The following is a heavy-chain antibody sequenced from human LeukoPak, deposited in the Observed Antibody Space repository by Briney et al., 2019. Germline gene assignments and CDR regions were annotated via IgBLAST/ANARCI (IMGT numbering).Heavy chain of an antibody. Sequence: ASVKVSCKVSGYTLTEVSIHWVRQAPEKGLEWMGGLDPEDDETIYAQKFQGRVTMTEGIATDTAYMELSSLRSEDTAVYYCAKVGAMGSGTYLYYNYYAMDVWGQGTTVTVSS. V-gene: IGHV1-24*01. CDR2: LDPEDDET. J-gene: IGHJ6*02. CDR3: AKVGAMGSGTYLYYNYYAMDV. CDR1: GYTLTEVS. D-gene: IGHD1-26*01.